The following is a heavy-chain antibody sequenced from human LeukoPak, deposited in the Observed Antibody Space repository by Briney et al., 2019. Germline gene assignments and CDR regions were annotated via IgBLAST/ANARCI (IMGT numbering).Heavy chain of an antibody. CDR2: INPNSGGT. V-gene: IGHV1-2*02. J-gene: IGHJ5*02. Sequence: XGXINPNSGGTNYAQKFQGRVTMTRDTSISTAYMELSRLRSDDTAVYYCARETIYYDILTGYLNWFDPWGQGTLVTVSS. CDR3: ARETIYYDILTGYLNWFDP. D-gene: IGHD3-9*01.